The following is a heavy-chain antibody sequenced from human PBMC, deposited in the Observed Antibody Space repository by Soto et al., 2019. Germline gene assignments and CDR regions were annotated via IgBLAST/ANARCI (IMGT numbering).Heavy chain of an antibody. CDR1: GYTFTGYY. CDR2: INPNSGGT. CDR3: ARDIGDDYCNSWFDP. Sequence: QVQLVQSGAEVKKPGASVKVSCKASGYTFTGYYMHWVRQAPGQGLEWMGWINPNSGGTNYAQKFQGRVTMTRDTSISTAYMELSRLRSDDTAVYYCARDIGDDYCNSWFDPWGQGTLVTVSS. D-gene: IGHD4-4*01. J-gene: IGHJ5*02. V-gene: IGHV1-2*02.